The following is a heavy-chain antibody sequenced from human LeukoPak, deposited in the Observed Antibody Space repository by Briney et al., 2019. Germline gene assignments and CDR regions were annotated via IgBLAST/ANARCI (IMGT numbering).Heavy chain of an antibody. CDR3: AKDPANDGGYFDY. CDR1: GFTFSGYG. Sequence: SGGSLRLSCAASGFTFSGYGMHWVRQAPGKGLEWVAVISYDGSNKYYADSVKGRFTISRDNSKNTLYLQMNSLRAEDTAVYYCAKDPANDGGYFDYLGPGNPGHRLL. CDR2: ISYDGSNK. V-gene: IGHV3-30*18. J-gene: IGHJ4*02. D-gene: IGHD1-1*01.